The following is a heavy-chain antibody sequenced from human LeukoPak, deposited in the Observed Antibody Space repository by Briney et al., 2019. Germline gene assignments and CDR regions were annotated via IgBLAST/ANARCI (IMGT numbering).Heavy chain of an antibody. J-gene: IGHJ4*02. CDR1: GFTFSSYA. CDR2: ISYDGSNK. V-gene: IGHV3-30-3*01. Sequence: GGXXRLXCAASGFTFSSYAMHWVRQAPGKXLEWVAVISYDGSNKYYADSVKGRFTISRDNSKNTLYLQMNSLRAEDTAVYYCATLGYCSGGSCEQEGFDYWGQGTLVTVSS. CDR3: ATLGYCSGGSCEQEGFDY. D-gene: IGHD2-15*01.